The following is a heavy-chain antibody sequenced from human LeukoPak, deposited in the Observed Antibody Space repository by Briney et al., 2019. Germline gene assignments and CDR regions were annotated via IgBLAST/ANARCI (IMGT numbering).Heavy chain of an antibody. Sequence: SETLSLTCVVSGMSLTTYHWSWIRQSPGKGLEWIGEIKTSAITNYNPSLESRVTISVDTSKNQFSLNLRSVTAADAAVYYCASQMLEWYGLDVWGQGTTVTVSS. D-gene: IGHD3-3*01. J-gene: IGHJ6*02. V-gene: IGHV4-34*01. CDR1: GMSLTTYH. CDR3: ASQMLEWYGLDV. CDR2: IKTSAIT.